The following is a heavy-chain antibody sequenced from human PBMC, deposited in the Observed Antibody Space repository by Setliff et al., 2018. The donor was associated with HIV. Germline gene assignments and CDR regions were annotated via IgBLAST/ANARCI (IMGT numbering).Heavy chain of an antibody. J-gene: IGHJ4*02. D-gene: IGHD5-12*01. Sequence: SETLSLTCTVSGGSISSYYWSWIRQPPGKGLEWIGYIYYSGSTNYNPSLKSRVTISVDTSKNQFSLKLSSVTAADTAVYYCARAGYKGDFDYWGQGTQVTVSS. CDR3: ARAGYKGDFDY. CDR1: GGSISSYY. CDR2: IYYSGST. V-gene: IGHV4-59*01.